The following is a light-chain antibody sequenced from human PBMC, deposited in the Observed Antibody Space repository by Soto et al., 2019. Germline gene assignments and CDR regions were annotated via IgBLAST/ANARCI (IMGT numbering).Light chain of an antibody. CDR1: SSNIGSNS. V-gene: IGLV1-44*01. Sequence: QSVLTQPPSASGTPGQRVSISCSGSSSNIGSNSVTWYQQLPGTAPKLLMYSNDQRPSGVPDRVSGSKSGTSASLAISGLQSEDEADYYCAAWDDSLNGLVFGGGTKLTVL. CDR2: SND. J-gene: IGLJ2*01. CDR3: AAWDDSLNGLV.